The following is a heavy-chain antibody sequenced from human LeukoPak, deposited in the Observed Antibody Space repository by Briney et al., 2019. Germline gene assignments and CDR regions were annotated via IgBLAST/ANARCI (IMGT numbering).Heavy chain of an antibody. CDR1: GFTFSTYW. V-gene: IGHV3-74*01. J-gene: IGHJ4*02. CDR3: TTLYGGSLDY. D-gene: IGHD5-12*01. CDR2: IRPDGSTT. Sequence: GGSLRLSCAASGFTFSTYWMHWVRQAPGKGLVWVSRIRPDGSTTTYADSVKGRFTISRDNAKNTLFLQMNSLRAEDTAMYYCTTLYGGSLDYWGQGTLVTVSS.